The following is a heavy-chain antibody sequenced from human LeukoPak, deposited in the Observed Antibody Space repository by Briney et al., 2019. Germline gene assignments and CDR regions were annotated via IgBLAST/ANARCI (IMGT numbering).Heavy chain of an antibody. D-gene: IGHD6-19*01. CDR2: ISGSGGST. Sequence: HAGGSLRLSCAASGFTFSSYALSWVRQAPGKGLECVSAISGSGGSTYSADSLKGRFTISRDNPKNTLYLQINSLRTDDTAVFYCARGGLGSAFDNWGQGTLVTVSS. CDR3: ARGGLGSAFDN. J-gene: IGHJ4*02. V-gene: IGHV3-23*01. CDR1: GFTFSSYA.